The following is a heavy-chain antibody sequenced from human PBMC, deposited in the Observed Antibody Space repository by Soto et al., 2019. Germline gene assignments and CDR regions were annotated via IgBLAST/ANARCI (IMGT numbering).Heavy chain of an antibody. V-gene: IGHV3-30-3*01. J-gene: IGHJ4*02. CDR2: ISYDGSNK. CDR1: GFTFSSYA. D-gene: IGHD2-15*01. Sequence: GGSLRLSCAASGFTFSSYAMHWVRQAPGKGLEWVAVISYDGSNKYYADSVKGRFTISRDNSKNTLYLQMNSLRAEDTAVYYCARDGVPRIVVVVDGFDYCGQGTLVTVSS. CDR3: ARDGVPRIVVVVDGFDY.